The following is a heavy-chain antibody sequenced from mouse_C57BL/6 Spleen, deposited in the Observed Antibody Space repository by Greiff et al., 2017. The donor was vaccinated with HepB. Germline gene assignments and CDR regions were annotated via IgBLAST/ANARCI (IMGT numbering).Heavy chain of an antibody. D-gene: IGHD2-2*01. V-gene: IGHV1-55*01. J-gene: IGHJ4*01. CDR1: GYTFTSYW. CDR2: IYPGSGST. CDR3: ARKGGYDGLAMDY. Sequence: QVQLQQPGAELVKPGASVKMSCKASGYTFTSYWITWVKQRPGQGLEWIGDIYPGSGSTNYNEKFKSKATLTVDTSSSTAYMQLSSLTSEDSAVYYCARKGGYDGLAMDYWGQGTSVTVSS.